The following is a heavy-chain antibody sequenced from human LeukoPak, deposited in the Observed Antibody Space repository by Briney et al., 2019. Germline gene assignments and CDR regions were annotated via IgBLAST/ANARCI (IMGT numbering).Heavy chain of an antibody. CDR1: GFTFSSYS. J-gene: IGHJ6*03. Sequence: KPGGSLRLSCAASGFTFSSYSMNWVRQAPGKGLEWVSSISSSSSYIYYADSVKGRFTISRDNAKNSLYLQMNSLRAEDKAEYYCARAPADGEYLDYYYYYMDVWGKGTTVTVSS. CDR2: ISSSSSYI. D-gene: IGHD4-17*01. V-gene: IGHV3-21*01. CDR3: ARAPADGEYLDYYYYYMDV.